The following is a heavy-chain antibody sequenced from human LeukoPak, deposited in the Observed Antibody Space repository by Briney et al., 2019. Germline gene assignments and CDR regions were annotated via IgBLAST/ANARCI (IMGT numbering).Heavy chain of an antibody. CDR2: IRYDGSNK. Sequence: GGSLRLSCAASGFTFSSYSMNWVRQAPGKGLEWVAFIRYDGSNKYYADSVKGRFTISRDNSKNTLYLQMNSLRAEDTAVYYCAKGVGVRGVPYYYYYMDVWGKGTTVTISS. D-gene: IGHD3-10*01. CDR1: GFTFSSYS. J-gene: IGHJ6*03. CDR3: AKGVGVRGVPYYYYYMDV. V-gene: IGHV3-30*02.